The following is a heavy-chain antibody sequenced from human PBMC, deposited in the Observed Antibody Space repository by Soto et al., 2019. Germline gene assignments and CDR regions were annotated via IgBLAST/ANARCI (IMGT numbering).Heavy chain of an antibody. J-gene: IGHJ4*02. V-gene: IGHV3-23*01. CDR1: GFTFSSYA. CDR3: AKTDLLLWFGELLFFDY. Sequence: EVQLLESGGGLVQPGGSLRLSCAASGFTFSSYAMSWVRQAPGKGLEWVSAISGSGGSTYYADSVKGRFTISRDNSKNTLYLQMNSPRAEDTAVYYCAKTDLLLWFGELLFFDYWGQGTLVTVSS. D-gene: IGHD3-10*01. CDR2: ISGSGGST.